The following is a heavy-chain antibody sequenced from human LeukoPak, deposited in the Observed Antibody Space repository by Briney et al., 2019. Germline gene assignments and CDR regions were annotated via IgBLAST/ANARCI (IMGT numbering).Heavy chain of an antibody. V-gene: IGHV3-74*01. CDR1: GFTFSSYW. CDR3: ARAESIAAPDY. J-gene: IGHJ4*02. Sequence: RGSLRLSCAASGFTFSSYWMHWVRQAPGKGLVWVSRINTDGSSTSYADSVKGRFTISRDNAKNTLYLQMNSLRAEDTAVYYCARAESIAAPDYWGQGTLVTVSS. D-gene: IGHD6-6*01. CDR2: INTDGSST.